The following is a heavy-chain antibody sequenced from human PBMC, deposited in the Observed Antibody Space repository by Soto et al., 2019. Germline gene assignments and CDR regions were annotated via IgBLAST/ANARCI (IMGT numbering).Heavy chain of an antibody. V-gene: IGHV3-13*04. CDR1: GFTFSKFD. CDR3: ARGQEVGAHFFDS. CDR2: IGISGDT. D-gene: IGHD2-15*01. Sequence: GGSLRLSCEASGFTFSKFDMHWVRQPTGKGLEWVSTIGISGDTYYAVSVKGRFTISRDNAKNSLSLQMNSLRAGDTALYFCARGQEVGAHFFDSWGQGTQVTVSS. J-gene: IGHJ4*02.